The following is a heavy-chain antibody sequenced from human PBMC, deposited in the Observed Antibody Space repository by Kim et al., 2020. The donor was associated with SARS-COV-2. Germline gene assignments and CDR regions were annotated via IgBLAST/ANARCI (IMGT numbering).Heavy chain of an antibody. Sequence: SETLSLTCAVYGGSFSGYYWSWIRQPPGKGLEWIGEINHSGSTNYNPSLKSRVTISVDTSKNQFSLKLSSVTAADTAVYYCARGQWWGPYYFDYWGQGT. CDR2: INHSGST. D-gene: IGHD2-21*02. V-gene: IGHV4-34*01. CDR1: GGSFSGYY. CDR3: ARGQWWGPYYFDY. J-gene: IGHJ4*02.